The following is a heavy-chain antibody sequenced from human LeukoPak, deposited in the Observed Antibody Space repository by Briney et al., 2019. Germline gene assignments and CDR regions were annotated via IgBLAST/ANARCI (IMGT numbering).Heavy chain of an antibody. CDR1: GFTFSTYA. CDR2: ISGGGVNT. V-gene: IGHV3-23*01. J-gene: IGHJ4*02. Sequence: GGSLRLSCAASGFTFSTYAMSWVRQAPGKGLEWVSIISGGGVNTYYVDSVKGRFTISRDNSRNTLYLQMNSLRVEDTAVYYCAKGHTDYGTGFGSWGQGTLVTVSS. D-gene: IGHD4-17*01. CDR3: AKGHTDYGTGFGS.